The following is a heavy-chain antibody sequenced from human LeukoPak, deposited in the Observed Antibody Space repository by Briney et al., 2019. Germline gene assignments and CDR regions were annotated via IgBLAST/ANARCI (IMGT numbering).Heavy chain of an antibody. J-gene: IGHJ4*02. CDR3: ARILGNYYGSGSKGSNFDY. V-gene: IGHV1-18*01. Sequence: GASVKVSCKASGYTFTSYDINWVRQATGQGLEWMGWISAYNGNTNYAQKLQGRVTMTTDTSTSTAYMELRSLRSDDTAAYYCARILGNYYGSGSKGSNFDYWGQGTLVTVSS. D-gene: IGHD3-10*01. CDR1: GYTFTSYD. CDR2: ISAYNGNT.